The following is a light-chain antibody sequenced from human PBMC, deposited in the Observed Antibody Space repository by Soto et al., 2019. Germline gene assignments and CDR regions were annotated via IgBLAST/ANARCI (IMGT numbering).Light chain of an antibody. CDR1: SSDVGGSNY. J-gene: IGLJ3*02. CDR2: DV. Sequence: QSALTQPASVSGWPGQSITIYCTGTSSDVGGSNYVSWYQLSPGKAPKLLIYDVDRPSGVSNRFSGSKSGNTASLTISGLQXXDEAXYYCNSYTSSGTVVFGGGTKLTVL. V-gene: IGLV2-14*01. CDR3: NSYTSSGTVV.